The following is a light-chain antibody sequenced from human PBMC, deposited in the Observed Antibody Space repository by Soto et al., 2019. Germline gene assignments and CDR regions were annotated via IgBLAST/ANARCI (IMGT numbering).Light chain of an antibody. V-gene: IGKV3-15*01. CDR2: GTS. Sequence: ELVMTQSPATLSVSPGERSTLSFRASQSFSSNVAWYQQKPGQAPRLLIYGTSTRVTGIPARFSGSGSGTEFTLTISSLQSEDFAVYYCQQYYNWLLTFGGGTKVDI. CDR1: QSFSSN. CDR3: QQYYNWLLT. J-gene: IGKJ4*01.